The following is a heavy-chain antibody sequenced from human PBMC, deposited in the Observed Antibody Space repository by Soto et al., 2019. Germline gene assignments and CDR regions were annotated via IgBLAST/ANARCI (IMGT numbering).Heavy chain of an antibody. CDR3: ARSAPDGMDV. D-gene: IGHD6-25*01. Sequence: PSETLSLTCTVSGGSISSYYWSWIRQPPGKGLEWIGYIYYSGSTNYNPSLKSRVTISVDTSKNQFSLKLSSVTAADTAVYYCARSAPDGMDVWGQGTTVTAP. J-gene: IGHJ6*02. CDR2: IYYSGST. V-gene: IGHV4-59*01. CDR1: GGSISSYY.